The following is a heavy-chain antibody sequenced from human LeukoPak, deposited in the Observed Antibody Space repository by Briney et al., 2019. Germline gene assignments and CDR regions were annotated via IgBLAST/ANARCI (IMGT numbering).Heavy chain of an antibody. CDR3: ERDRGEHVSLD. V-gene: IGHV4-31*03. Sequence: AQTLSLTCSVSGASISSCGYYWSWIRQHPGKGLEWIGYIYYTGSVYYNPSLKSRVTISVDTSDNQFSLKLSAVTEADTAVYFSERDRGEHVSLDWGQGPLVPVPS. CDR2: IYYTGSV. J-gene: IGHJ4*02. D-gene: IGHD2-21*01. CDR1: GASISSCGYY.